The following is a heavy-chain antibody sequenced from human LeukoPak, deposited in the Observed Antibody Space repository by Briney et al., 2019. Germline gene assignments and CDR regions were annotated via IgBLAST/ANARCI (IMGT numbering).Heavy chain of an antibody. Sequence: GGSLRLSCAASGFTFSSYGMHWVRQAPGKGLEWVAVISYDGSNKYYADSVKGRFTISRDNSKNTLYLQMNSLRAEDTAVYYCAKDLPKDIVVVPAAIWGQGTLVTVSS. CDR3: AKDLPKDIVVVPAAI. V-gene: IGHV3-30*18. CDR2: ISYDGSNK. CDR1: GFTFSSYG. J-gene: IGHJ4*02. D-gene: IGHD2-2*01.